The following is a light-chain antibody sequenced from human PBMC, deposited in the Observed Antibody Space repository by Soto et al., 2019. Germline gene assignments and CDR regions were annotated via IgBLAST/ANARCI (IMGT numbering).Light chain of an antibody. V-gene: IGKV1-33*01. CDR3: QNYYHLPPLS. Sequence: DIQMTQSPSSLSASVGDRVTITCQASQDIKNYLTWYQQKPGKAPNLLIYDASNLKTGGPSRFSGSGSATHFTFTISSLKPEDIATYHCQNYYHLPPLSFGGGTTVEIK. CDR1: QDIKNY. CDR2: DAS. J-gene: IGKJ4*01.